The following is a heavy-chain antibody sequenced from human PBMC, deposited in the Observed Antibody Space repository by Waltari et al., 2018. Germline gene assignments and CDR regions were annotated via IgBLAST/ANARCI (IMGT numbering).Heavy chain of an antibody. J-gene: IGHJ4*02. CDR3: AKGSRGYTAFYCDY. CDR1: GFSFSGYA. D-gene: IGHD3-22*01. V-gene: IGHV3-23*04. CDR2: ISGSGSTT. Sequence: EVEVEESGGTLVQPGGSLRLSCAASGFSFSGYAMSWGRQAPGKGCGCGSSISGSGSTTFSADSVRGRFTISRDNSRDTMYLQMNTLRDEDTAVYFCAKGSRGYTAFYCDYWGQGTLVTVSS.